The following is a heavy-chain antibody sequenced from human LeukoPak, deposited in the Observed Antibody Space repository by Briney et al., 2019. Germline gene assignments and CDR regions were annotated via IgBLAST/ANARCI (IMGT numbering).Heavy chain of an antibody. CDR1: GFTFSDYY. J-gene: IGHJ4*02. CDR2: ISSSGSTI. CDR3: ARDKSYSAFDY. Sequence: GGSLRLSCAASGFTFSDYYMSWIRQAPGKGLEWVSYISSSGSTIYYADSVKGRLTISRDNAKNSLYLQMNSLRAEDTAVYYCARDKSYSAFDYWGQGTLVTVSS. D-gene: IGHD2-15*01. V-gene: IGHV3-11*01.